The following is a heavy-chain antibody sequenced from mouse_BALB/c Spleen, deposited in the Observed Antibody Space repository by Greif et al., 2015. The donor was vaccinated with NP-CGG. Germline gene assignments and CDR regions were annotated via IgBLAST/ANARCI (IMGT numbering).Heavy chain of an antibody. J-gene: IGHJ4*01. CDR3: AREPPYGSPYYYAMDY. CDR1: GFTFSDYY. D-gene: IGHD1-1*01. CDR2: ISYGGSYT. V-gene: IGHV5-4*02. Sequence: EVKVVESGGGLVKPGGSLKLSCAASGFTFSDYYMYWVRQTPEKRLEWVATISYGGSYTYYPDSVKGRFTISRDNAKNNLYLQMSSLKSEDTALYYCAREPPYGSPYYYAMDYWGQGTSVTVSS.